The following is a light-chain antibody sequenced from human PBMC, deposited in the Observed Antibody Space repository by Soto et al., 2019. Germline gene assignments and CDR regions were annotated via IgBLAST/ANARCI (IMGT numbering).Light chain of an antibody. J-gene: IGKJ5*01. CDR3: QQANSFPIT. V-gene: IGKV1-12*01. CDR1: QHISSW. CDR2: VAS. Sequence: IQLVQSPSSVSASVGDTVTITCRATQHISSWLAWYHQKPGKAPNLLIYVASNLQSGVPSRFSGNGSGTYFNLTISRLQTEDFATYYCQQANSFPITFAQGTRLEI.